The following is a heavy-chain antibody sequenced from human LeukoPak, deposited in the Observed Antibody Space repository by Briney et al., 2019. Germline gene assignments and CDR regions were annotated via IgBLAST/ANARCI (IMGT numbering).Heavy chain of an antibody. CDR2: IKSKTDGGTT. CDR3: TVRSGFGINKNHFDY. D-gene: IGHD3-10*01. V-gene: IGHV3-15*01. J-gene: IGHJ4*02. Sequence: GGSLRLSCAASGFTFSNAWMSWVRQDPGKGLEWVGRIKSKTDGGTTDYAAPVKGRFTVSRDDSKNTLYLQMNSLKTEDTAVYYCTVRSGFGINKNHFDYWGQGTLVTVSS. CDR1: GFTFSNAW.